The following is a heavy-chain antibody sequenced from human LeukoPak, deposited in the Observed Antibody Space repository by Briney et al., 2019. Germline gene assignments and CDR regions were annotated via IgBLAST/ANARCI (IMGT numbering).Heavy chain of an antibody. D-gene: IGHD3-9*01. CDR1: GFTFSSYA. Sequence: GSLRLSCAASGFTFSSYAMHWVRQAPGKGLEWVAVISSDGSKKNYADSVKGRLTLSRDNSKNTVYLQVDSLRTEDTAVYYCAKGRQYSFDYLIDYWGQGTLVTVSS. V-gene: IGHV3-30*04. CDR2: ISSDGSKK. CDR3: AKGRQYSFDYLIDY. J-gene: IGHJ4*02.